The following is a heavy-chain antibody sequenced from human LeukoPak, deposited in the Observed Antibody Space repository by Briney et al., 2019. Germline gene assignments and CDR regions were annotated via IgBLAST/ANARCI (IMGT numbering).Heavy chain of an antibody. V-gene: IGHV4-59*08. CDR3: ARLMTGTTGPVAFDI. CDR2: TTDNGST. Sequence: SETLSLTCTVSGGSLRAYYWSWIRQPPGKGLEWIGYTTDNGSTKYNPSLKTQVTISVDTSKNQFSLKLSSVTAADTAVYYCARLMTGTTGPVAFDIWGQGTMVTVSS. D-gene: IGHD1-20*01. J-gene: IGHJ3*02. CDR1: GGSLRAYY.